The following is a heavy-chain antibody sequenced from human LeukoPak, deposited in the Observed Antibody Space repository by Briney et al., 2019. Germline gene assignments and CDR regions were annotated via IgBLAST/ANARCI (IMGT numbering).Heavy chain of an antibody. Sequence: PGGSLRLSCAASGFTFSSYEMNWVRQAPGKGLEWVSYISSSGSTIYYADSVKGRFTISRDNAKNSLYLQMNSLRAEDTAVYYCARYYYRYGMDVWGQGNLVTVSS. CDR2: ISSSGSTI. CDR1: GFTFSSYE. V-gene: IGHV3-48*03. J-gene: IGHJ6*02. CDR3: ARYYYRYGMDV. D-gene: IGHD3-10*01.